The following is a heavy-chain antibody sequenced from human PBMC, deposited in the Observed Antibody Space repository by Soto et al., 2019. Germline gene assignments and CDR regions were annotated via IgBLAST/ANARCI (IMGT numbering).Heavy chain of an antibody. J-gene: IGHJ5*02. CDR2: INPNSGGT. D-gene: IGHD6-19*01. CDR3: ARAGIAVAADRDWFDP. CDR1: GYTFTGYY. V-gene: IGHV1-2*04. Sequence: GASVKVSWKASGYTFTGYYMHWVRQAPGQGLEWMGWINPNSGGTNYAQKFQGWVTMTRDTSISTAYMELSRLRSDDTAVYYCARAGIAVAADRDWFDPWGQGILVTVSS.